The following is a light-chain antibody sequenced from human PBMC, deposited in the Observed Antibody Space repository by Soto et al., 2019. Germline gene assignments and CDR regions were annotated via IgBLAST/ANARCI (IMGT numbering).Light chain of an antibody. J-gene: IGLJ3*02. CDR2: ANN. CDR3: VAWDDSLNGWV. CDR1: SSNIGSYT. Sequence: QSVLTQPPSASGTPGQRVTISCSGSSSNIGSYTVNWYQQLPGTAPKLLIYANNQRPSGVPDRFSGSKSGTSASLAVSGLQSEDEADYYCVAWDDSLNGWVFGGGTQLTVL. V-gene: IGLV1-44*01.